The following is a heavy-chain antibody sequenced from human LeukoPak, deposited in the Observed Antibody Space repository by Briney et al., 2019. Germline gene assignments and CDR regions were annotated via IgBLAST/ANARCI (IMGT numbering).Heavy chain of an antibody. CDR3: AKWGDYDVLTGYYVPDY. D-gene: IGHD3-9*01. J-gene: IGHJ4*02. CDR1: GFTFSNYA. CDR2: ILGSVVST. V-gene: IGHV3-23*01. Sequence: GGSLRLSCAASGFTFSNYAISWVRQAPGKGLEWGSAILGSVVSTYYADSVKGRFTVSRDNSKSTLYLPMNSLRAEDTALYYCAKWGDYDVLTGYYVPDYWGQGTLVTVSS.